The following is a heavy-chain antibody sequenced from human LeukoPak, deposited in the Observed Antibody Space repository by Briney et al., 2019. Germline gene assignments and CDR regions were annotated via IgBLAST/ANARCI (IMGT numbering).Heavy chain of an antibody. CDR2: ISGSGGST. CDR3: LKPKGEYDILTGYSYYFDY. D-gene: IGHD3-9*01. CDR1: GFTFSSYA. Sequence: GGSLRLSCAASGFTFSSYAMSWVRQAPGQGLEWDSAISGSGGSTYYADSVKGRFTISRDNSKNTLYLQMNSLRAEDTAVYYFLKPKGEYDILTGYSYYFDYWGQGTLVTVSS. V-gene: IGHV3-23*01. J-gene: IGHJ4*02.